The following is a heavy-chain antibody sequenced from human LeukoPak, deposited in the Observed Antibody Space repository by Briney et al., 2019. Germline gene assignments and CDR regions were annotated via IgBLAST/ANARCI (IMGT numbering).Heavy chain of an antibody. V-gene: IGHV4-4*07. CDR1: GDSISNYY. CDR2: IYTDGST. Sequence: SETLSLTCTVSGDSISNYYWSWIRQPAGQGLEWIGRIYTDGSTSYNPSLKSRVTVSVDTSKNQFSLKLSSVTAADTAVYYCARALYSGYDWDFDYWGQGTLVTVSS. D-gene: IGHD5-12*01. J-gene: IGHJ4*02. CDR3: ARALYSGYDWDFDY.